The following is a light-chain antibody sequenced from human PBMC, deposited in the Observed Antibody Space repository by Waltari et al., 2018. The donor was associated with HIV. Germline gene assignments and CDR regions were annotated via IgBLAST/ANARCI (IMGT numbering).Light chain of an antibody. J-gene: IGLJ2*01. CDR2: DVS. Sequence: QSALTQPASVSGSPGQSITNSCTGTTSDVGGKNYVSWYQKHPCKAPQPLIYDVSNRPSGVSNRFSGSKSGNTASLTISGLQAEDEADYYCSSYTRSSTLFGGGTKLTVL. CDR1: TSDVGGKNY. V-gene: IGLV2-14*01. CDR3: SSYTRSSTL.